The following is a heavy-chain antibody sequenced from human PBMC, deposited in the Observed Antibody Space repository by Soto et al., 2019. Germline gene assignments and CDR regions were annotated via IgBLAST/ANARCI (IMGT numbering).Heavy chain of an antibody. CDR3: ARTTVFIVGASGWLDP. Sequence: EVQLVESGGGLVQPGGSLRLSCAASGFTFSTYEMNWVRQAPGKGLEWVSYISSSGTTIYYADSVKGRFTISRDNTKKSLYLKMNSLRAEDTAVYYCARTTVFIVGASGWLDPWGQGTLVTVSS. V-gene: IGHV3-48*03. J-gene: IGHJ5*02. CDR1: GFTFSTYE. CDR2: ISSSGTTI. D-gene: IGHD1-26*01.